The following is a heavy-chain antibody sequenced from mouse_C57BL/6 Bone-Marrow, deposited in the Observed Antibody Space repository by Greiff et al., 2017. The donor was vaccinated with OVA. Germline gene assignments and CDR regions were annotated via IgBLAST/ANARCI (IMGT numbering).Heavy chain of an antibody. CDR1: GYTFTSYW. D-gene: IGHD1-1*01. J-gene: IGHJ2*01. CDR3: ARGGFITTVVAHFDY. Sequence: QVQLQQPGAELVKPGASVKLSCKASGYTFTSYWMHWVKQRPGQVLEWIGMIHPNSGSTNYNEKFKSKATLTVDKSSSTAYMQLSSLTSEDSAVYYCARGGFITTVVAHFDYWGQGTTLTVSS. V-gene: IGHV1-64*01. CDR2: IHPNSGST.